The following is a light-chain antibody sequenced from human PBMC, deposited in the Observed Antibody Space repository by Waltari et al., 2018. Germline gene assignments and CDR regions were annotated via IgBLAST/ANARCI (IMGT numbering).Light chain of an antibody. CDR3: QQTYTLPRT. J-gene: IGKJ1*01. Sequence: IQMTQSPSSLSAAVGDSVTITCRPSQSISNFLNWYQQKPGKAPQLLISSTSTVQSGVPSRFSGSESGTDFTLTITTLQPEDFATYYCQQTYTLPRTFGQGTKLEI. CDR2: STS. V-gene: IGKV1-39*01. CDR1: QSISNF.